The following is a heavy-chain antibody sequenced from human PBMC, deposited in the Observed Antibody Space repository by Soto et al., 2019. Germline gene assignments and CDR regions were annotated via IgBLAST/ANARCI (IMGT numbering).Heavy chain of an antibody. D-gene: IGHD3-10*01. Sequence: ASVKVCWEASGDTFASYDMSWVRQAIGQGLERMGWMNPNSGNTGYAQKFQGRVTMTRNTSISTAYMELSSLRSEDTAVYYCARAGIQDSYGSGSLDYWGQGTLVTVSS. CDR1: GDTFASYD. J-gene: IGHJ4*02. V-gene: IGHV1-8*01. CDR2: MNPNSGNT. CDR3: ARAGIQDSYGSGSLDY.